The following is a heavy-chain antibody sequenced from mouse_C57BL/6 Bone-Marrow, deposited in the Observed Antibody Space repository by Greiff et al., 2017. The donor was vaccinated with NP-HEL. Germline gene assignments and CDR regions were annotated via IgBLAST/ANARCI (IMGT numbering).Heavy chain of an antibody. Sequence: VQLQQSGAELVRPGASVKLSCTASGFNIKDDYMHWVKQRPEQGLEWIGWIDPENGDTDYASKFQGKATLTADTSSNTAYLQLSSLTSEDTAVYYCTKDYGNPDYFDYWGKGTTLTVAS. V-gene: IGHV14-4*01. CDR3: TKDYGNPDYFDY. J-gene: IGHJ2*01. D-gene: IGHD2-1*01. CDR2: IDPENGDT. CDR1: GFNIKDDY.